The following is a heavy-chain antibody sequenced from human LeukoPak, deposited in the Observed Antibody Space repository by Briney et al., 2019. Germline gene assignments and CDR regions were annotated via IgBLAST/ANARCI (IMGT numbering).Heavy chain of an antibody. CDR2: IYYSGSS. V-gene: IGHV4-59*01. J-gene: IGHJ4*02. CDR1: GASISISY. Sequence: SETLSLTCTVSGASISISYWSWIRQPPGKGLEWIGYIYYSGSSNYNPSLKSRVTISVDTSKNQFSLKLSSVTAADTAIYYCARRLYDSSGYYLDYWGQGTLVTVSS. CDR3: ARRLYDSSGYYLDY. D-gene: IGHD3-22*01.